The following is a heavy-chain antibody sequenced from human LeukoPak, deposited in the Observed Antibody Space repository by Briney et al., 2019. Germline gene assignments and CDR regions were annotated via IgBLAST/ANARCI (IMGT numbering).Heavy chain of an antibody. CDR3: ARPLWFGGKGPFQH. CDR2: INHSGST. Sequence: SETLSLTCAVHGGSFSGYYWSSIRQPPGKGLEWIAEINHSGSTNYNPSLKSRVTISVDTSKNQFSLKLSSVTAADTAVYYCARPLWFGGKGPFQHWGQGTLVTVSS. J-gene: IGHJ1*01. CDR1: GGSFSGYY. V-gene: IGHV4-34*01. D-gene: IGHD3-10*01.